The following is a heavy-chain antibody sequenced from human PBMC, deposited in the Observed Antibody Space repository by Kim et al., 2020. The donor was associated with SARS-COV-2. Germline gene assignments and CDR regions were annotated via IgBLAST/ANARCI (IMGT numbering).Heavy chain of an antibody. CDR3: AKMRSSWELRYFDY. Sequence: GGSLRLSCAASGFTFSNYAMSWVRQAPGKGLEWVSAITGAGGSTYYADSVKGRFTISRDNSKNTLYLQMNSLRAEDTAIYYCAKMRSSWELRYFDYWGQGTLVTVSS. D-gene: IGHD6-13*01. CDR2: ITGAGGST. CDR1: GFTFSNYA. J-gene: IGHJ4*02. V-gene: IGHV3-23*01.